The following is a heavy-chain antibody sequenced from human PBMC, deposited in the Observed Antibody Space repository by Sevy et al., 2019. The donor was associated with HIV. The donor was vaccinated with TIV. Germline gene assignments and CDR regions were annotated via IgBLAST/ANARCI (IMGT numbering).Heavy chain of an antibody. V-gene: IGHV3-15*01. CDR2: MKTKTDGGTT. CDR3: NTVGLNKMGTEGFDI. D-gene: IGHD1-1*01. Sequence: GGSLRLSCAASGFTFSIIYMNWVRQSPGKGLEWVGRMKTKTDGGTTDYAAPVNDRFTMPRDDSKNTLNQQMNSLKADDKAVYYCNTVGLNKMGTEGFDIWGQGTMVTVSS. J-gene: IGHJ3*02. CDR1: GFTFSIIY.